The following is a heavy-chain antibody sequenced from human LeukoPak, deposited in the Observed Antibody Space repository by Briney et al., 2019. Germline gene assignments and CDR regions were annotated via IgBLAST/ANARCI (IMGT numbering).Heavy chain of an antibody. CDR2: INHSGST. CDR3: ARGGGYYDSSGYYHYYYYYYMDV. J-gene: IGHJ6*03. D-gene: IGHD3-22*01. V-gene: IGHV4-34*01. CDR1: GGSFSGYY. Sequence: PSETLSLTCAVYGGSFSGYYWSWIGQPPGKGLEWIGEINHSGSTNYNPSLKSRVTISVDTSKNQFSLKLSSVTAADTAVYYCARGGGYYDSSGYYHYYYYYYMDVWGKGTTVTVSS.